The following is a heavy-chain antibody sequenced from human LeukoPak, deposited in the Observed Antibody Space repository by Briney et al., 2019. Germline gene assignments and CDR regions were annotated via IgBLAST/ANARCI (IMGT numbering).Heavy chain of an antibody. CDR1: GFTFSSYA. V-gene: IGHV3-23*01. D-gene: IGHD4-17*01. Sequence: GGSLRLSCAASGFTFSSYAMSWVRQAPGKGLEWVSAISGSGGSTCYADSVKGRFTISRDNSKNTLYLQMNSLRAEDTAVYYCAKDAALDDYGDPWGAFDIWGQGTMVTVSS. CDR3: AKDAALDDYGDPWGAFDI. CDR2: ISGSGGST. J-gene: IGHJ3*02.